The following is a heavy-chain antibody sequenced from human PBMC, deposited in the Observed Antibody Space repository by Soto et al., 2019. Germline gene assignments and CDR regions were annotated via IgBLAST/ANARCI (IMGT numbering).Heavy chain of an antibody. CDR3: ARDPTCDGMDV. J-gene: IGHJ6*02. CDR1: GFIVSNNY. Sequence: QLVESGGGLIQPGGSLRLSCVASGFIVSNNYMSWVRQAPGRGLEWVAVIYNGGKTNYADSVKGRFTISRDNSKNTMYIQMTSLRAEDTAVYYCARDPTCDGMDVWGQGTTVTVSS. V-gene: IGHV3-53*01. CDR2: IYNGGKT.